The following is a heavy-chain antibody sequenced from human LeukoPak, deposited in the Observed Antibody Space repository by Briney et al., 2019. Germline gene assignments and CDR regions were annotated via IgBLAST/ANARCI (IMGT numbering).Heavy chain of an antibody. CDR3: AREGYRYSGSYYGYYYYMDV. V-gene: IGHV4-4*07. J-gene: IGHJ6*03. CDR2: IYTSGST. CDR1: GGSISSYY. Sequence: PSETLSLTCTVSGGSISSYYWSWIRQPAGKGLEWIGRIYTSGSTNYNPSLKSRVTMSVDTSKNQFSLKLSSVTAADTAVYYCAREGYRYSGSYYGYYYYMDVWGKGTTVTVSS. D-gene: IGHD1-26*01.